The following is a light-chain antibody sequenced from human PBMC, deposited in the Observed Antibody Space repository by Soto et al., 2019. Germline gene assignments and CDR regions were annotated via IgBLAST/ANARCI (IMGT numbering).Light chain of an antibody. Sequence: TPPASVSGCYGQTRTLSGTGNSRDVGGYNFVSWYQQHPGKAPKLIISDVSNRPSGVSTRFSGSKSGNTASLTISGLQAEDEADYYCSSYTSINTHVFGTGTKVTVL. CDR2: DVS. V-gene: IGLV2-14*01. CDR1: SRDVGGYNF. J-gene: IGLJ1*01. CDR3: SSYTSINTHV.